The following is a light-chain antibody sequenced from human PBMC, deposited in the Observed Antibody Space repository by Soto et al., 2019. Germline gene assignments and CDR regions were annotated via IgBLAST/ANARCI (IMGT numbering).Light chain of an antibody. CDR3: QQYGSSPLT. Sequence: EIVLTQSPGTLSFSPGERATLSCRASQSVSSRSLAWYQQKSAQAPRLLLYRASSRATGIPDRFSGSGSGTDFTLTISRLEPEDFAVYYCQQYGSSPLTFGGGTKVEI. CDR1: QSVSSRS. J-gene: IGKJ4*01. CDR2: RAS. V-gene: IGKV3-20*01.